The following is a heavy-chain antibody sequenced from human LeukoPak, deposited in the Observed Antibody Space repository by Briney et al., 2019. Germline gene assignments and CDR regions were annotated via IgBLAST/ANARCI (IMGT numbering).Heavy chain of an antibody. CDR3: AKQGSYCMDY. CDR2: RYDGSSK. Sequence: PGGSLRLSCAASGFTFSSYNIHWVRQAPGKGLEWIRYDGSSKYFADSVKGRFTISRDNSKNTLYLQMNSLRPEDTAVYYCAKQGSYCMDYWGQGTLVTVSS. D-gene: IGHD3-10*01. V-gene: IGHV3-30*02. J-gene: IGHJ4*02. CDR1: GFTFSSYN.